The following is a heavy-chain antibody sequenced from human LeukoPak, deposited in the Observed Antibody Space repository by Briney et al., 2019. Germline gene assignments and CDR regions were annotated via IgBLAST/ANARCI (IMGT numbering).Heavy chain of an antibody. CDR1: GFTFSGSA. Sequence: GGSLRLSCAASGFTFSGSAMHWVRQASGKGLEWVGRIRSKANSYATAYAASVKGRFTISRDDSKNTAYLQMNSLKTEDTAVYYCTRNYDFWSGYYPSDYYYYYYYMDVWGKGTTVTVSS. CDR3: TRNYDFWSGYYPSDYYYYYYYMDV. CDR2: IRSKANSYAT. V-gene: IGHV3-73*01. D-gene: IGHD3-3*01. J-gene: IGHJ6*03.